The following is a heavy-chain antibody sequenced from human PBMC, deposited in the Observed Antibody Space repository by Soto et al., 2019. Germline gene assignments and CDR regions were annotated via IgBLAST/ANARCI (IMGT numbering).Heavy chain of an antibody. J-gene: IGHJ4*02. V-gene: IGHV4-34*01. CDR1: GGSFSGYY. Sequence: SETLSLTCAVYGGSFSGYYWSWIRQPPGKGLEWIGEINHSGSTNYNPSLKSRVTISVDTSKNQFSLKLSSVTAADTAVYYCASIRGYSGYDDRNFDYWGQVTLVTFSS. D-gene: IGHD5-12*01. CDR2: INHSGST. CDR3: ASIRGYSGYDDRNFDY.